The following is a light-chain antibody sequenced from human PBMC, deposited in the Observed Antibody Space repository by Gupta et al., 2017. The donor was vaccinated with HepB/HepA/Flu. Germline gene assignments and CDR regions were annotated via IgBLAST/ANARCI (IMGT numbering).Light chain of an antibody. CDR1: QTLSSDSNYKNV. V-gene: IGKV4-1*01. Sequence: DIVMTQPPHLLALPLRERATIHCKSSQTLSSDSNYKNVVVWYQQRPGQSPSLLIYLTSTRQSGVSDRVSGSGSGTDFTLTNSSLQAEDVAVYYCHQYFSHPYAFGQGTKLEIK. J-gene: IGKJ2*01. CDR3: HQYFSHPYA. CDR2: LTS.